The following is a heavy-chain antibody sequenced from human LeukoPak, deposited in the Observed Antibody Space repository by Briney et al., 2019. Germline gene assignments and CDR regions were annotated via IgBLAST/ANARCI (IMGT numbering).Heavy chain of an antibody. CDR1: GYTFTDYY. CDR2: INPISDYT. CDR3: AAAPGDY. Sequence: SVKASCKPSGYTFTDYYIHWVRQAPGQGLEWIGWINPISDYTLYTQKFQGRVTLTRDTSISTCYMELTTLTTDATALYYCAAAPGDYWGQGTLVSVSA. V-gene: IGHV1-2*02. J-gene: IGHJ4*02. D-gene: IGHD2-15*01.